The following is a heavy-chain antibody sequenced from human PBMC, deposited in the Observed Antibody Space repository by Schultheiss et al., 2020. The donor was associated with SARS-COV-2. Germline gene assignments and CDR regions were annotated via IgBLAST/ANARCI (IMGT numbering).Heavy chain of an antibody. J-gene: IGHJ4*01. CDR1: GFTFSNAW. CDR3: TTDGGYDFWRDY. D-gene: IGHD3-3*01. V-gene: IGHV3-15*01. Sequence: GGSLRLSCAASGFTFSNAWMSWVRQAPGKGLEWVGRIKSKTDGGTTDYVAPVKGRFTISRDDSKNTVFLQMDSLKTEDTAVYYCTTDGGYDFWRDYWGQGTLVTVSS. CDR2: IKSKTDGGTT.